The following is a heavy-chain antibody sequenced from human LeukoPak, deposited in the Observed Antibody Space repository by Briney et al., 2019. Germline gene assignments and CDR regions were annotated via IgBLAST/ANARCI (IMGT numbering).Heavy chain of an antibody. CDR2: INDKGVST. CDR1: GFTFSSYA. CDR3: VGDGRDGYNKYFHH. Sequence: GGSLRLSCSASGFTFSSYAMHWVRQAPGKGLQYVSVINDKGVSTSYADSMKGRFTISRDNSKNTVYLQMSSLRAEDTAVYYCVGDGRDGYNKYFHHWGQGTLVTVSS. J-gene: IGHJ1*01. V-gene: IGHV3-64D*06. D-gene: IGHD5-24*01.